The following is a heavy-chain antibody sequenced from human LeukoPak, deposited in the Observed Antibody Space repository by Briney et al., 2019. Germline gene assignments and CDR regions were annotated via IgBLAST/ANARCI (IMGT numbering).Heavy chain of an antibody. CDR1: GYTFTSYD. CDR3: ARGVSSSWYYYYYYMDV. CDR2: VNPNSGNT. J-gene: IGHJ6*03. D-gene: IGHD6-13*01. V-gene: IGHV1-8*01. Sequence: ASVKVSCKTSGYTFTSYDLNWVRQATGQGLEWMGWVNPNSGNTGYAQKFQGRVTITRNTSISTAYMELSSLRSEDTAVYYCARGVSSSWYYYYYYMDVWGKGTTVTVSS.